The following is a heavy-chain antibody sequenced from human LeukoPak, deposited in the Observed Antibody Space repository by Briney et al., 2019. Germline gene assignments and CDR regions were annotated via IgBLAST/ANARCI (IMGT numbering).Heavy chain of an antibody. CDR2: ISGSGGST. J-gene: IGHJ4*02. V-gene: IGHV3-23*01. CDR3: AKGGSELYYDFWSGYSKHFDY. Sequence: GGSLRLSCAASGFTFSSYAMSWVRKAPGKGLEWVSAISGSGGSTYYADSVKGRFTISRDNSKNTLYLQMNSLRAEDTAVYYCAKGGSELYYDFWSGYSKHFDYWGQGTLVTVSS. CDR1: GFTFSSYA. D-gene: IGHD3-3*01.